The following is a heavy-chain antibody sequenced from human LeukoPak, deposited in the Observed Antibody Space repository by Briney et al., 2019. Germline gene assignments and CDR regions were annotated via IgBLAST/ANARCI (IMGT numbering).Heavy chain of an antibody. D-gene: IGHD3-3*01. Sequence: GGSLRLSCAASGFTFSSYAMSWVRQAPGKGLEWVSAISGSGGSTYYADSVKGRFTISRDNSKNTLYLQMNSLRAEGTAVYYCAKESGYDFWSGYTPLDYWGQGTLVTVSS. V-gene: IGHV3-23*01. CDR2: ISGSGGST. CDR1: GFTFSSYA. J-gene: IGHJ4*02. CDR3: AKESGYDFWSGYTPLDY.